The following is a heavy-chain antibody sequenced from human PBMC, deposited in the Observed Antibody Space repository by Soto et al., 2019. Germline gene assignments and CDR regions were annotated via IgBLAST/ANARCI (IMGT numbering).Heavy chain of an antibody. V-gene: IGHV1-46*01. CDR2: INPSGGGT. CDR1: GYTFTSNY. CDR3: ATAEVDY. Sequence: ASVKVSCKTFGYTFTSNYMHWVRQAPEQGLEWMGIINPSGGGTSYAQKFQGRFTVSRDNARNTLHLQMNSLRAEDTAVYYCATAEVDYWGPGTLVTVSS. J-gene: IGHJ4*02.